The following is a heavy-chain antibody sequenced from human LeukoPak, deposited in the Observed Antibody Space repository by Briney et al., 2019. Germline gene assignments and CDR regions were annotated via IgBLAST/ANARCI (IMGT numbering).Heavy chain of an antibody. CDR1: GFTFSSYE. CDR2: ISRSATTI. V-gene: IGHV3-48*03. D-gene: IGHD1-1*01. Sequence: GGSLRLSCAASGFTFSSYEMNWVRQAPGKGLEWVSSISRSATTIYYADSVKGRFTISRDNAKNSLYLQMNSLRAEDTAVYYCARELANAFDIWGQGTMVTVSS. CDR3: ARELANAFDI. J-gene: IGHJ3*02.